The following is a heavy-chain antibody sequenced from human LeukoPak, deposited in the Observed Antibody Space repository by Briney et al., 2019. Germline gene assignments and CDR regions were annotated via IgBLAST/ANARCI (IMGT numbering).Heavy chain of an antibody. Sequence: SESLSLTCTVSAGFISSYCWSSVRQPPGKGLEWIGYIYYSGSTTYNPSLKSRVTISVDTSKNQFSLKLSSVTAPDTGLYYCARGFYDFWSGFPHWFVPCGPGNLVTVSS. CDR3: ARGFYDFWSGFPHWFVP. V-gene: IGHV4-59*01. D-gene: IGHD3-3*01. CDR2: IYYSGST. J-gene: IGHJ5*02. CDR1: AGFISSYC.